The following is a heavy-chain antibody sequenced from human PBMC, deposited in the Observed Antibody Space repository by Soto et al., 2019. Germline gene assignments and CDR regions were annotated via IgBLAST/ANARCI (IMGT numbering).Heavy chain of an antibody. D-gene: IGHD6-13*01. J-gene: IGHJ4*02. CDR3: ARDVLAAAGTAG. Sequence: QVQLVQSGAEVKKPGSSVKVSCKASGGTFSSYAISWVRQAPGQGLEWMGGIIPIFGTANYAQKFQGRVTITADESTSTSYMELSSLSSEDTAVYYCARDVLAAAGTAGWGQGTLVTVSS. CDR2: IIPIFGTA. V-gene: IGHV1-69*12. CDR1: GGTFSSYA.